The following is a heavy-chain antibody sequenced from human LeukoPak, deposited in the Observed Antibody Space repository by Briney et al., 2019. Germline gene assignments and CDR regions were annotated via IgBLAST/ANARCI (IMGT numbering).Heavy chain of an antibody. CDR2: IYYSGST. D-gene: IGHD5-18*01. Sequence: SETLSHTCTVSGGSISSYYWSWIRQPPGKGLEWIGYIYYSGSTNYNPSLKSRVTISVDTSKNQFSLKLSSVTAADTAVYYCARVLIRRGYSYGWSFDYWGQGTLVTVSS. CDR3: ARVLIRRGYSYGWSFDY. CDR1: GGSISSYY. V-gene: IGHV4-59*01. J-gene: IGHJ4*02.